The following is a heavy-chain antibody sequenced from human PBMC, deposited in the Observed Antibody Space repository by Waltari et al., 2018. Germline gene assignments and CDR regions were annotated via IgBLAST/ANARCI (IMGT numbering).Heavy chain of an antibody. CDR2: RKEYGRGI. Sequence: EVQLAESGGGLVQPGGSLRLSCAASGLILSSYWMTGVRQAPGKGREWVANRKEYGRGIYYVDSVRGRFTVSRDNAKNSLFLQMTSLRVEDTAVYYCATGSVTHTYWGQGTLVSVSA. D-gene: IGHD2-21*02. CDR1: GLILSSYW. V-gene: IGHV3-7*01. CDR3: ATGSVTHTY. J-gene: IGHJ4*02.